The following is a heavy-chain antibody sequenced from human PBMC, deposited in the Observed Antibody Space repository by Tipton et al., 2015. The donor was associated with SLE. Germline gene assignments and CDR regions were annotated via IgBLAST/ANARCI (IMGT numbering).Heavy chain of an antibody. D-gene: IGHD4-23*01. CDR1: GGSFIDYY. CDR3: ARGVVTDKGDY. CDR2: INHSGST. V-gene: IGHV4-34*01. Sequence: LRLSCAVYGGSFIDYYWTWIRQPPGKGLEWIGEINHSGSTNYNPSLKSRVTISVDTSKNQFSLKLSSVTAADTAVYYCARGVVTDKGDYWGQGTLVTVSS. J-gene: IGHJ4*02.